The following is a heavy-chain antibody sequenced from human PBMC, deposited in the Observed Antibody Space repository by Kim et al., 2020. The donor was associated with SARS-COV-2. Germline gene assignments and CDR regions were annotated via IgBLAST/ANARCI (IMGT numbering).Heavy chain of an antibody. D-gene: IGHD6-13*01. J-gene: IGHJ3*02. CDR3: AKDAPYSSTWYDAFDI. CDR2: ISGDGGGT. V-gene: IGHV3-43*02. Sequence: GGSLRLSCAASGFTFHNYAMHWVRQAPGKGLEWVSVISGDGGGTHYADSVKGRFTISRDNSNNSLYLQMKSLRIEDTGLYYCAKDAPYSSTWYDAFDIWGQGTMVTVSS. CDR1: GFTFHNYA.